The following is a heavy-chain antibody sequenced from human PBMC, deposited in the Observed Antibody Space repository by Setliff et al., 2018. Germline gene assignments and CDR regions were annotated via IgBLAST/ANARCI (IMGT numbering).Heavy chain of an antibody. Sequence: PSETLSLTCSVSGDSIGRGGYYWSWIRQQPGKGLEWIASIYYSGSTYYNPSLKSRLRVSMDSSKNQFYLDLSSVTAADTAVYYCARDRRGGYGAINWFDPWGQGTLVNVSS. CDR3: ARDRRGGYGAINWFDP. CDR1: GDSIGRGGYY. CDR2: IYYSGST. D-gene: IGHD3-16*01. J-gene: IGHJ5*02. V-gene: IGHV4-31*03.